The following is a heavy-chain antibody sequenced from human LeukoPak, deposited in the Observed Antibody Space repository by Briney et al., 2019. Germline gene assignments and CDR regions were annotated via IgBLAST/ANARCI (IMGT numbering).Heavy chain of an antibody. V-gene: IGHV4-61*02. Sequence: SQTLSLTCTVSGGSISSGSYYWSWIRQPAGKGLEWIGRIYTSGSTNYNPSLKSRVTISVDTSKNQFSLKLSSVTAADTAVYYCAAGYSYGSPFDYWGQGTLVTVSS. CDR3: AAGYSYGSPFDY. CDR1: GGSISSGSYY. J-gene: IGHJ4*02. CDR2: IYTSGST. D-gene: IGHD5-18*01.